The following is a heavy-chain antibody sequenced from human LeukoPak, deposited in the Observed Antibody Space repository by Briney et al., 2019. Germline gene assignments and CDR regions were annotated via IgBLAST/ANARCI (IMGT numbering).Heavy chain of an antibody. CDR1: GFSFNNYN. V-gene: IGHV3-21*01. CDR2: ITSSGTYI. J-gene: IGHJ6*03. D-gene: IGHD1-26*01. CDR3: ARDPYSGNYGNYYYYYMDV. Sequence: PGWSLRLSCAASGFSFNNYNMNWVRQAPGKALEWVSSITSSGTYIFYADSAKGRFTISRDNAKNSLYLQMNSLGPEDTAVYYCARDPYSGNYGNYYYYYMDVWGKGTTVTISS.